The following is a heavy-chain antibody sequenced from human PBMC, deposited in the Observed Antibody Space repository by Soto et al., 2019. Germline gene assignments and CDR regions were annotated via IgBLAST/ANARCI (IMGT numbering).Heavy chain of an antibody. D-gene: IGHD3-16*01. V-gene: IGHV4-61*01. Sequence: QVQLQESGPGLVKPSETLSLTCSVSGGSVSSANNYWSWVRQPPGKGLEWIGYIYNSGSTNYNPPPTRRVTISVDTSKNQFSLKLSSVTAADTAVYYCTRGRMTTLDCGQGTLGTVSS. CDR1: GGSVSSANNY. J-gene: IGHJ4*02. CDR2: IYNSGST. CDR3: TRGRMTTLD.